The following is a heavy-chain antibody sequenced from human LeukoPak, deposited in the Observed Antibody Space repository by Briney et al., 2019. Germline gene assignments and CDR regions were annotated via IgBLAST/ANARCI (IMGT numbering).Heavy chain of an antibody. CDR2: ISGSGGST. Sequence: GGSLRLSCAASGFTFSSYAMSWVRQAPGKGLEWVSAISGSGGSTYYADSVKGRFTISRDNSKNTLYLQMNSLGAEDTAVYYCAISKPYYDFWSGYLTTFDYWGQGTLVTVSS. CDR3: AISKPYYDFWSGYLTTFDY. V-gene: IGHV3-23*01. D-gene: IGHD3-3*01. J-gene: IGHJ4*02. CDR1: GFTFSSYA.